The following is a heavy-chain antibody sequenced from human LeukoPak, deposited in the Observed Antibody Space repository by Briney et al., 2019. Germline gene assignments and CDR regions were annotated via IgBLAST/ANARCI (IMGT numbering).Heavy chain of an antibody. CDR1: GFTVSSNY. CDR2: IYGGGST. Sequence: GGSLRLSCAASGFTVSSNYMSWVRQAPGKGLWWVSVIYGGGSTYYADSVKGRFTISRDNSKNTLYLQRNSLRAEDTAVYYCARVVAVAGTEGGYFDYWGQGTLVTVSS. D-gene: IGHD6-19*01. J-gene: IGHJ4*02. V-gene: IGHV3-66*01. CDR3: ARVVAVAGTEGGYFDY.